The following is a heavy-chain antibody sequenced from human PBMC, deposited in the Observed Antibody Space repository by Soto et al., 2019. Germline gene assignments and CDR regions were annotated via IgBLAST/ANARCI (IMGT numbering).Heavy chain of an antibody. CDR1: GFTFSRYW. D-gene: IGHD3-16*01. Sequence: EVQLVESGGGLVLPGGSLRLSCAASGFTFSRYWMHWVRQAPGKGLVWVSRISSYGSDTHYADSVKGRFTISRDNAKNTLYLQMNRLRAEDTAVYYCASNYAYAEGYYWYGIDVWGQGTTVTVSS. CDR3: ASNYAYAEGYYWYGIDV. V-gene: IGHV3-74*01. CDR2: ISSYGSDT. J-gene: IGHJ6*02.